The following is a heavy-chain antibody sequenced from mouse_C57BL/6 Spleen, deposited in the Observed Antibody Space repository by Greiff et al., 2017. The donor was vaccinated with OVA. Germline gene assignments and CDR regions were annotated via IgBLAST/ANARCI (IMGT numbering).Heavy chain of an antibody. CDR1: GYTFTSYW. V-gene: IGHV1-55*01. D-gene: IGHD1-1*01. CDR3: ARKGYYYGSSPDD. Sequence: QVQLQQPGAELVKPGASVKMSCKASGYTFTSYWITWVKQRPGQGLEWIGDIYPGSGSTNYNEKFKSKATLPVATSSSTAYTQRSRLTSEESAVYYCARKGYYYGSSPDDWGQGTTLTVSS. J-gene: IGHJ2*01. CDR2: IYPGSGST.